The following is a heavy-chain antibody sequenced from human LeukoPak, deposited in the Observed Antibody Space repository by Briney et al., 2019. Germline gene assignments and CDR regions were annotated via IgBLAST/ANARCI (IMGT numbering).Heavy chain of an antibody. J-gene: IGHJ4*02. D-gene: IGHD6-19*01. CDR1: GYTFTSYG. CDR3: ARASVIAVAGTPEDY. Sequence: ASVKVSCKASGYTFTSYGISWVRQAPGQGLEWMGWISAYNGNTNYAQKLQGRVTMTTDTSTSTAYMELRSLGSDDTAVYYCARASVIAVAGTPEDYWGQGTLVTVSS. V-gene: IGHV1-18*01. CDR2: ISAYNGNT.